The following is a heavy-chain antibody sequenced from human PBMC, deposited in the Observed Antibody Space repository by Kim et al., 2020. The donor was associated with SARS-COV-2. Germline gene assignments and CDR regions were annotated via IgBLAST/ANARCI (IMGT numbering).Heavy chain of an antibody. V-gene: IGHV4-59*01. D-gene: IGHD3-10*01. CDR3: AREAYYGSAYYFDY. Sequence: NPALQSRVTISVGTSKDQFYLKLSSVTAADTAVYYCAREAYYGSAYYFDYWGQGTLVTVSA. J-gene: IGHJ4*02.